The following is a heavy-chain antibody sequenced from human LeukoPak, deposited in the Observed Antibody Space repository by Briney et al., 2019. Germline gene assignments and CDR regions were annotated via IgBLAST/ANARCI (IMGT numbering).Heavy chain of an antibody. CDR3: ARVRAYYDILTGYYYFDY. J-gene: IGHJ4*02. D-gene: IGHD3-9*01. CDR1: VYTFTSYG. V-gene: IGHV1-18*01. Sequence: GASVKVSCKASVYTFTSYGISWVRQAPGQGLEWMGWISAYNGNTNYAQKLQGRVTMTTDTSTSTAYMELRSLRSDDTAVYYCARVRAYYDILTGYYYFDYWGQGTLVTVSS. CDR2: ISAYNGNT.